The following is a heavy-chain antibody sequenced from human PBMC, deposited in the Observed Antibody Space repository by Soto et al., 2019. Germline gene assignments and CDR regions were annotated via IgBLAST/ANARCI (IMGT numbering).Heavy chain of an antibody. J-gene: IGHJ6*02. CDR2: INHSGST. CDR3: VRWELLYGMDV. V-gene: IGHV4-34*01. Sequence: SETLSLTCAVYGGSFSGYYWSWIRQPPGKGLEWIGEINHSGSTNYNPSLKSRVTISVDTSKNQFSLKLSSVTAADTAVYYCVRWELLYGMDVWGQGTTVTVSS. D-gene: IGHD1-26*01. CDR1: GGSFSGYY.